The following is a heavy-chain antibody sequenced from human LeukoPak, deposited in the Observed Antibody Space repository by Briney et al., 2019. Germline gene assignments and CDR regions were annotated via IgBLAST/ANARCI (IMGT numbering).Heavy chain of an antibody. CDR3: ARGGPATVINCYDYGIDV. V-gene: IGHV1-46*01. J-gene: IGHJ6*02. D-gene: IGHD5-12*01. CDR1: GYTFTSNY. CDR2: INPSGGST. Sequence: ASVTVSCTASGYTFTSNYMHWVRQAPGQGLEWMGIINPSGGSTSYAQKFQGRGTMTRDTSTSTVYMELSSLRSEDTAVYYCARGGPATVINCYDYGIDVWGQGTTVTVSS.